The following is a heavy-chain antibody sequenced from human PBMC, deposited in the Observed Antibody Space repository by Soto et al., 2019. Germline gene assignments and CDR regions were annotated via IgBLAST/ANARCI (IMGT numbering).Heavy chain of an antibody. D-gene: IGHD5-12*01. CDR2: IMPTFRTP. CDR3: ARSTGSGFRPGTHRFNWFEP. V-gene: IGHV1-69*19. Sequence: QVQLVQSGAEVKQPGSSVKVSCQASGVTFSSFAISCVGQAPGQELEWMGGIMPTFRTPNYEQNFQGRVRSTADEATKPIYMEQSRLRSEDTAVDYCARSTGSGFRPGTHRFNWFEPWGRGKLVTVSS. J-gene: IGHJ5*02. CDR1: GVTFSSFA.